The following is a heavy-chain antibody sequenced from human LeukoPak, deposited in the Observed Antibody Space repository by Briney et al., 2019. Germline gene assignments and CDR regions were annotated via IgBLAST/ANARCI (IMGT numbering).Heavy chain of an antibody. D-gene: IGHD1-26*01. Sequence: PGGSLRLSCAASGFTFSSYAMSWVRQAPGKGLEWVSAISGSSGSSYYADSVKGRFTISRDDPQNTLYLEMTRLRAEHTAVYYCAKDWRIGATPKGFHYSGQPALVSDSS. CDR2: ISGSSGSS. V-gene: IGHV3-23*01. CDR3: AKDWRIGATPKGFHY. J-gene: IGHJ4*02. CDR1: GFTFSSYA.